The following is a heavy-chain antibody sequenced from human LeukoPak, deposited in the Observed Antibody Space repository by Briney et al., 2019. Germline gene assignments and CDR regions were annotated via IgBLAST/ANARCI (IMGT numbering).Heavy chain of an antibody. V-gene: IGHV1-8*01. D-gene: IGHD2-15*01. CDR1: GYTFTSYD. CDR3: ARGQLGYCSGGSCYSNLPGYYYGMDV. Sequence: GASVKVSCKASGYTFTSYDINWVRQATGQGLEWMGWMNPNSGNTGYAQKFQGRVTMTRNTSISTAYMELSSLRSEDTAVYYCARGQLGYCSGGSCYSNLPGYYYGMDVWGQGTTVTVSS. CDR2: MNPNSGNT. J-gene: IGHJ6*02.